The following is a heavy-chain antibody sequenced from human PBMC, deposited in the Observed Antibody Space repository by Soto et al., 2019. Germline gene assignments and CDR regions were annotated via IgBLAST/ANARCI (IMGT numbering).Heavy chain of an antibody. Sequence: SQTLSLTCAVSAVPFSGYCWSWFRQSQGKGLEWIGEINHSGNTNYNPSLKSRVTMLVDTSKNQFSLSLSSVTAADTAVYYCANLIVFHTSYYYDYLGHATLVT. D-gene: IGHD2-2*01. CDR2: INHSGNT. CDR1: AVPFSGYC. CDR3: ANLIVFHTSYYYDY. J-gene: IGHJ4*01. V-gene: IGHV4-34*01.